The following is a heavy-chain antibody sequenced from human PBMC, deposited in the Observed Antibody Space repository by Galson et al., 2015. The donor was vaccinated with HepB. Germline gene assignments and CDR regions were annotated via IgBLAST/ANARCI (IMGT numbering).Heavy chain of an antibody. CDR3: TRGRGWCDY. J-gene: IGHJ4*02. D-gene: IGHD6-19*01. CDR2: INSSDSET. Sequence: QSGAEVKKPGESLRISCKASGYTFTNNWITWVRQVPGKGLEWMGRINSSDSETHYSPSFQGHVTFSRDQSTTTVYLQWSSLKATDTAMYYCTRGRGWCDYWGQGTLVTVS. CDR1: GYTFTNNW. V-gene: IGHV5-10-1*01.